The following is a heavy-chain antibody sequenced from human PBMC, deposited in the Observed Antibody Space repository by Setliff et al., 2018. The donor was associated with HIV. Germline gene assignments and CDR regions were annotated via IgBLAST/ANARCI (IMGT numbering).Heavy chain of an antibody. CDR3: ASHPGSSIEKPYFDT. V-gene: IGHV1-18*01. CDR1: GYSFTNYG. J-gene: IGHJ5*02. D-gene: IGHD2-2*01. CDR2: ISAYNGNT. Sequence: ASVKVSCKASGYSFTNYGISWVRQAPGQGLEWMGWISAYNGNTNYAQKVQGRVTMTTDTSTRTIYMDLSSLRSDDTAVYYCASHPGSSIEKPYFDTWGQGTLVTVSS.